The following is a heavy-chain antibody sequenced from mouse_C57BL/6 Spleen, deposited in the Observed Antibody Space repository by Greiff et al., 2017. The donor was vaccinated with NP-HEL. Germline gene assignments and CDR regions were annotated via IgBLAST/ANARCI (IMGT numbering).Heavy chain of an antibody. J-gene: IGHJ1*03. CDR2: ISDGGSYT. CDR3: AREEGLYWYFDV. D-gene: IGHD2-13*01. CDR1: GFTFSSYA. Sequence: EVKLVESGGGLVKPGGSLKLSCAASGFTFSSYAMSWVRQTPEKRLEWVATISDGGSYTYSPDNVKGRFTISRDNAKNNLYLQMSHLKSEDTAMDYGAREEGLYWYFDVWGTGTTVTVAS. V-gene: IGHV5-4*01.